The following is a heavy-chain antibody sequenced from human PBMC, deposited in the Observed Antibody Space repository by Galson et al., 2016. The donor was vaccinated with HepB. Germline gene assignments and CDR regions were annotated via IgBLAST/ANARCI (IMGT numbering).Heavy chain of an antibody. D-gene: IGHD1-26*01. CDR2: IYWDGDE. CDR1: GFSLSTTGVG. Sequence: PALVKPTQTLTLTCIFSGFSLSTTGVGVGWMRQPPGKTLEWLAHIYWDGDERYSPSLKSGLTITKDTPKNRVVLTMTNMDPVDTATYYCVHIVHSGSYYYFAYWGQGTLVTVSS. V-gene: IGHV2-5*02. J-gene: IGHJ4*02. CDR3: VHIVHSGSYYYFAY.